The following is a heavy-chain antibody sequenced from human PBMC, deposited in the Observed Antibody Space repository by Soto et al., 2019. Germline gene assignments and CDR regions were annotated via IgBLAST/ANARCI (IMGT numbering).Heavy chain of an antibody. V-gene: IGHV3-33*01. CDR2: IWNDGSNK. D-gene: IGHD3-3*01. Sequence: QVQLVESGGGVVQPGRSLRLSCAASGFTFSSYGMHWVRQAPGKGLEWVAVIWNDGSNKYYADSVKGRFTISRDNSKIPLYVQMNSLSAEDTTVYYCARDPKYYDFWSGYYSYYYYGMDVWGQGTTVTVSS. CDR3: ARDPKYYDFWSGYYSYYYYGMDV. J-gene: IGHJ6*02. CDR1: GFTFSSYG.